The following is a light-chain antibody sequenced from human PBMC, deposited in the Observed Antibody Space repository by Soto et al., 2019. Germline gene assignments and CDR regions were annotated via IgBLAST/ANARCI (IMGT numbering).Light chain of an antibody. J-gene: IGKJ4*01. CDR1: QGISSY. V-gene: IGKV1-9*01. CDR3: QQLNTYPFT. CDR2: AAS. Sequence: DIQLTQSPSFLSASVGDRVTITCRASQGISSYLAWYQQKPGKAPKLLIYAASTLQSGVPSRFSGSESGTESTLTISSLQPEDFATYYCQQLNTYPFTFGGGTKVEIK.